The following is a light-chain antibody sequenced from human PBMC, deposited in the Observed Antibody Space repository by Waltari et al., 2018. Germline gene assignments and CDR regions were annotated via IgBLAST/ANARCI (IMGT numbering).Light chain of an antibody. V-gene: IGLV2-23*01. Sequence: SALTQPASVSGSPGQSITISCTDTSSDIGPSNFVSWYQEYPGKAPKLIIYEATKRPSGVSDRFSASKSGNTASLTISGLQADDEADYSCCSYAGGTAYVFGTGTRVTVL. J-gene: IGLJ1*01. CDR3: CSYAGGTAYV. CDR2: EAT. CDR1: SSDIGPSNF.